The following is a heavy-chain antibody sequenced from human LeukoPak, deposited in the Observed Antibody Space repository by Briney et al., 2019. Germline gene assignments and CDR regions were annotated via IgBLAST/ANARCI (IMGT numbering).Heavy chain of an antibody. CDR3: ARGSSPGDYYYYYGMDV. CDR1: GFTFSSYS. J-gene: IGHJ6*02. CDR2: ISSSSSYI. Sequence: GGSLRLSCAASGFTFSSYSMNWVRQAPGKGLEWVSSISSSSSYIYYADSVKGRFTISRDNAKNSLYLQMNSLRAEDTAVYYCARGSSPGDYYYYYGMDVWGQGTTVTVSS. V-gene: IGHV3-21*01.